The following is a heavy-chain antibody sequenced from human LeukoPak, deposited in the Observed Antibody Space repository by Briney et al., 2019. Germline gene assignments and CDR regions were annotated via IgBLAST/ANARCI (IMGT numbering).Heavy chain of an antibody. V-gene: IGHV3-7*01. D-gene: IGHD1-26*01. J-gene: IGHJ4*02. CDR1: GVTFSSYW. CDR3: ARVSGSYSFDY. Sequence: GGSLRLSCAASGVTFSSYWMSWVRQAPGKGLEWVANIKQDGSEKYYVDSVKGRFTISRDNAKNSLYLQMNSLRAEDTAVYYCARVSGSYSFDYWGQGTLVTVSS. CDR2: IKQDGSEK.